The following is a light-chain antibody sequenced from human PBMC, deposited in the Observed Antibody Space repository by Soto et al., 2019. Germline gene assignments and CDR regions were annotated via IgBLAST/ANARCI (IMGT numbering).Light chain of an antibody. CDR3: QQSYSAPYT. V-gene: IGKV1-39*01. Sequence: DIQMTQSPSSLSASVGDRVSISRRTSQNIDRYLNWYQQKPGKAPQVLISGAASLQSGVPSRFSGSGSGTEFTLSISSLQPEDFATYFCQQSYSAPYTFGQGTRLEI. J-gene: IGKJ2*01. CDR1: QNIDRY. CDR2: GAA.